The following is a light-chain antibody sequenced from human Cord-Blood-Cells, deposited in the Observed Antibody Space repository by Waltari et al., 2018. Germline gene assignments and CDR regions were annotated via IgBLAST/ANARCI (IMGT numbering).Light chain of an antibody. V-gene: IGLV2-14*01. CDR3: SSYTSSSTLV. CDR1: SSDVGGSNY. CDR2: DVS. J-gene: IGLJ2*01. Sequence: QSALTQPASVSGSPGQSITISCTGTSSDVGGSNYVSWYQQHPGKAPKLMNYDVSNRPSGVSNRFSGSKSGNTASLTISGLQAEDEADYYCSSYTSSSTLVFGGGTKLTVL.